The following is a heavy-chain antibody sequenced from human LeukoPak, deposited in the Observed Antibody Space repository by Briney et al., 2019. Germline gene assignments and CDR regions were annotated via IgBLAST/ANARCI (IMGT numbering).Heavy chain of an antibody. CDR1: GGSISSSSYY. V-gene: IGHV4-39*07. CDR3: ARGGVRGVPDY. J-gene: IGHJ4*02. Sequence: SETLSLTCTVSGGSISSSSYYWGWIRQPPGKGLEWIGSIYYSGSTYYNPSLKSRVTISVDTSKNQFSLKLSSVTAADTAVYYCARGGVRGVPDYWGQGTLVTVSS. D-gene: IGHD3-10*01. CDR2: IYYSGST.